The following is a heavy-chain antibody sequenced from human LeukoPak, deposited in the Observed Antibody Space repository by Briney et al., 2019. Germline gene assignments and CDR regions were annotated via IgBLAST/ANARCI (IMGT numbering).Heavy chain of an antibody. CDR2: ISGSGGST. CDR3: ASAPRLYCGGDCYAFDY. J-gene: IGHJ4*02. D-gene: IGHD2-21*01. Sequence: GGSLRLSCAASGFTFSNAWMSWVRQAPGKGLEWVSAISGSGGSTYYADSVKGRFTISRDNSKNTLYLQMNSLRAEDTAVYYCASAPRLYCGGDCYAFDYWGQGTLVTVSS. V-gene: IGHV3-23*01. CDR1: GFTFSNAW.